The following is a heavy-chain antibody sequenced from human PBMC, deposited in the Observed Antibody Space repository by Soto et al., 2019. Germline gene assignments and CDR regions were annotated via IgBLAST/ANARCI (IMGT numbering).Heavy chain of an antibody. CDR3: ARDIRYSSSNYYYYYGMDV. D-gene: IGHD6-6*01. CDR1: GGTFSSYA. V-gene: IGHV1-69*13. CDR2: IIPIFGTA. J-gene: IGHJ6*02. Sequence: SVKVCCKASGGTFSSYAISWVRQAPGQGLEWMGGIIPIFGTANYAQKFQCRVTITADESTSTAYMELSSLRSEDTAVYYCARDIRYSSSNYYYYYGMDVWGQGTTVTVSS.